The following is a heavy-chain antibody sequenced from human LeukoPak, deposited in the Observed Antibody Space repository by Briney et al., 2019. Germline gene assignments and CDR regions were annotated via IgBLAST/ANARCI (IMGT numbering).Heavy chain of an antibody. J-gene: IGHJ4*02. V-gene: IGHV4-59*01. CDR2: IYYSRST. CDR3: ARVRSISGEV. CDR1: GGSISSYY. Sequence: SETLSLTCTVSGGSISSYYWSWIRQPPGKGLEWIGYIYYSRSTNYNPSLKGRVTISVDTSKNQFSLKLSSVTAADTAVYYCARVRSISGEVWGQGTLVTVSP. D-gene: IGHD3-3*01.